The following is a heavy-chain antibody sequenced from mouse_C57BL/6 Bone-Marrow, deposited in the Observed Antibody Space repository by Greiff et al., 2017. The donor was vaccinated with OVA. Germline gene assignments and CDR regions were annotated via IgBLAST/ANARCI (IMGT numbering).Heavy chain of an antibody. V-gene: IGHV5-9-1*02. CDR1: GFTFSSYA. J-gene: IGHJ3*01. CDR3: TRGVTPWFAY. CDR2: ISSGGDYI. Sequence: EVQRVESGEGLVKPGGSLKLSCAASGFTFSSYAMSWVRQTPEKRLEWVAYISSGGDYIYYADTVKGRFTISRDNARNTLYLQMSSLKSEDTAMYYCTRGVTPWFAYWGQGTLVTVSA. D-gene: IGHD2-2*01.